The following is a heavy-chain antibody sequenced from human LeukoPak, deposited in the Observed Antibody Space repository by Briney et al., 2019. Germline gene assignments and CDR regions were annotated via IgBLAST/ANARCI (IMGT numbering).Heavy chain of an antibody. Sequence: PGGSLRLSCAASGFTFSSYAMSWVRQAPGKGLEWVSAISGSGGSTYYADSVKGRFTISRDNSKNTLYLQMNSLRAEDTAVYYCAKCSGGGCYIFGAFDIWGQGTMVTVSS. J-gene: IGHJ3*02. D-gene: IGHD2-15*01. CDR1: GFTFSSYA. CDR3: AKCSGGGCYIFGAFDI. CDR2: ISGSGGST. V-gene: IGHV3-23*01.